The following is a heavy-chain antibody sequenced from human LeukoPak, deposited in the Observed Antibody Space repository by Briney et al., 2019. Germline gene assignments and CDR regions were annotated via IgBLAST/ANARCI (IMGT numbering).Heavy chain of an antibody. CDR3: ARDGYGSGSYGWFDP. CDR2: IYSGST. Sequence: SETLSLTCSVSGASITSSYWSWIRQTPGKGLEWIGNIYSGSTNYNPSFESRVTVSLDTSKNQFSLRLTSVTAADTALYYCARDGYGSGSYGWFDPWGQGTLVTVSS. J-gene: IGHJ5*02. D-gene: IGHD3-10*01. CDR1: GASITSSY. V-gene: IGHV4-59*01.